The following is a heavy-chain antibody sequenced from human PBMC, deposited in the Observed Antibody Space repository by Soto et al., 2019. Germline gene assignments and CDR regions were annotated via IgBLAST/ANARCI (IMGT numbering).Heavy chain of an antibody. V-gene: IGHV4-4*07. D-gene: IGHD6-6*01. CDR2: VYSSGVA. CDR3: ARLGSGSSLVY. Sequence: QVQLQESGLGLVKPSETLTLICNVSGDSMSGYYGSWVRQPAGQGLEWIGRVYSSGVANYNPSLASRVTMSIDTSKNQFSLSLRSVTAADTAVYFCARLGSGSSLVYWGQGIPVTVSS. J-gene: IGHJ4*02. CDR1: GDSMSGYY.